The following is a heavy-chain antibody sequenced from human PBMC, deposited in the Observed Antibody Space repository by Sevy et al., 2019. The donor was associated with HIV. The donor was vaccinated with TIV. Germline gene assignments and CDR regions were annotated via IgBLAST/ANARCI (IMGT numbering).Heavy chain of an antibody. V-gene: IGHV3-30*18. CDR3: AKNRPAGGSLFSRHGMDV. D-gene: IGHD2-2*01. Sequence: GGSLRLSCAASGFTFGTYDMHWVRQAPGKGLEWVAIISYDGSYRYYADSVRGRFSMSRDNSKNTMYLQVSGLLIEDTAVYYCAKNRPAGGSLFSRHGMDVWGRGTTVTVSS. CDR1: GFTFGTYD. CDR2: ISYDGSYR. J-gene: IGHJ6*02.